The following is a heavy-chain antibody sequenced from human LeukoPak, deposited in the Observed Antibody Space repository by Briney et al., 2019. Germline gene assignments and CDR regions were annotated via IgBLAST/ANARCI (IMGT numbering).Heavy chain of an antibody. D-gene: IGHD3-3*01. CDR1: GYTFTSYG. CDR3: ARRKEKRRYDFWSGYYEDWFDP. Sequence: GASVKVSCKASGYTFTSYGISWVRQAPGQGLVWMGWISAYNGNTNYAQKLQGRVTMTTDTSTSTAYMELRSLRSDDTAVYYCARRKEKRRYDFWSGYYEDWFDPWGQGTLVTVSS. CDR2: ISAYNGNT. V-gene: IGHV1-18*01. J-gene: IGHJ5*02.